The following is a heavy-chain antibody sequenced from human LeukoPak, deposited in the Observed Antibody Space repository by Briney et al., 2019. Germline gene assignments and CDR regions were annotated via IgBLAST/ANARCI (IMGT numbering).Heavy chain of an antibody. CDR2: INAGNDNT. J-gene: IGHJ5*02. D-gene: IGHD2-15*01. V-gene: IGHV1-3*01. CDR3: ARDLGYCTGGTCYPNWFDP. CDR1: GYTFTSYA. Sequence: ASVKVSYKASGYTFTSYAMHWVRQAPGQRLEWMGWINAGNDNTKYSQKFQGGVTITRDTSASTAYMELNSLRSEDTAVYYCARDLGYCTGGTCYPNWFDPWGQGTLVTVSS.